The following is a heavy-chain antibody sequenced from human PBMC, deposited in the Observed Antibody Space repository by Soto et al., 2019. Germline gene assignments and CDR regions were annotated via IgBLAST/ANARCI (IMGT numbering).Heavy chain of an antibody. J-gene: IGHJ5*02. CDR1: GGTFSSYA. CDR2: IIPIFGTA. Sequence: ASAKVSCKASGGTFSSYAISWVRQAPGQGLEWMGGIIPIFGTANYAQKFQGRVTITADESTSTAYMELSSLRSEDTAVYYCARENYDILTGYYGPFDPWGQGTLVTVSS. CDR3: ARENYDILTGYYGPFDP. V-gene: IGHV1-69*13. D-gene: IGHD3-9*01.